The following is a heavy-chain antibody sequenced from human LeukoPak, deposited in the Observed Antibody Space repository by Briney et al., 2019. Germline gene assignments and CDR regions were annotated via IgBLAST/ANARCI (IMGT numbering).Heavy chain of an antibody. Sequence: SETLSLTCTVSGGSITSYYWSWIRQPPGKGLEWIGYIYYSGSTNYNPSLKSRVTISVDTSKNQFSLKLSSVTAADTAVYYCARRAYSSGYYYFDYWGQGALVTVSS. J-gene: IGHJ4*02. CDR2: IYYSGST. D-gene: IGHD3-22*01. CDR1: GGSITSYY. CDR3: ARRAYSSGYYYFDY. V-gene: IGHV4-59*01.